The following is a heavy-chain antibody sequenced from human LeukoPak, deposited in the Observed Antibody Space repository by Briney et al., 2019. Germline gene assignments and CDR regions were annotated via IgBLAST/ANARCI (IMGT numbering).Heavy chain of an antibody. CDR2: IIPILGIA. Sequence: ASVKVSCKASGGTFSSYAISWVRQAPGQGLEWMGRIIPILGIANYAQKFQGRVTITADKSTSTAYMEPSSLRSEDTAVYYCARVRTMGRYYYYGMDIWGQGTTVTVSS. CDR1: GGTFSSYA. V-gene: IGHV1-69*04. J-gene: IGHJ6*02. D-gene: IGHD1-1*01. CDR3: ARVRTMGRYYYYGMDI.